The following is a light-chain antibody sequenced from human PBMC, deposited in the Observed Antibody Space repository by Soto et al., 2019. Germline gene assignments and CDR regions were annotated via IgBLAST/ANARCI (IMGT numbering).Light chain of an antibody. Sequence: QSALTQPASVSGSPGQSITISCTGNSSDVGSQNFVSWHQQRPGKAPKFIIYGVTNRPSGVSNRFSGSKSGNTASLTISGLQADDEADYYCSSYSSSYTWVFGGGTKLTVL. CDR1: SSDVGSQNF. V-gene: IGLV2-14*01. J-gene: IGLJ3*02. CDR2: GVT. CDR3: SSYSSSYTWV.